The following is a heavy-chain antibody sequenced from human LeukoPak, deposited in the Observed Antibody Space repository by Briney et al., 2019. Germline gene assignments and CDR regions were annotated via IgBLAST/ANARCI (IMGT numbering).Heavy chain of an antibody. J-gene: IGHJ4*02. CDR3: ARHFTAGSIDH. Sequence: GTSLRLSCAASTFILSSYDMHWVRQPPGKGLEWVAVISRDGSIKYHADSVRGRFTISRDNSHNTLFLQMISLIVEDTAVYYCARHFTAGSIDHWGQGNLVTVSS. CDR1: TFILSSYD. CDR2: ISRDGSIK. D-gene: IGHD6-19*01. V-gene: IGHV3-30*04.